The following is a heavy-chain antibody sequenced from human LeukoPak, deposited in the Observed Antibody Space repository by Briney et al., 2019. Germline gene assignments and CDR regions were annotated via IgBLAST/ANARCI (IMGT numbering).Heavy chain of an antibody. J-gene: IGHJ4*02. Sequence: GRSLRLSCAASGFTISSYGMHWVRQAPGKGLEWVAVIWYDGSNKYYADSVKGRFTISRDNSKNTLYLQMNSLRAEDTAVYYCARGSMYYYDSSGYYPYWGQGTLVTVSS. CDR1: GFTISSYG. V-gene: IGHV3-33*01. D-gene: IGHD3-22*01. CDR3: ARGSMYYYDSSGYYPY. CDR2: IWYDGSNK.